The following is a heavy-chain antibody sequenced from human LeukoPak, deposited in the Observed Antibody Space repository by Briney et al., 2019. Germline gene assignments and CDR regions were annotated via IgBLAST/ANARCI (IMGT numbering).Heavy chain of an antibody. CDR3: SRAQTVTTLVLHYFDY. J-gene: IGHJ4*02. CDR1: GFTFSSYS. Sequence: GGSLRLSCAASGFTFSSYSMNWVRQAPGKGLEWVSYISSSSSTIYYADSVKGRFTISRDNAKNSLYLQMNSLRAENTAVYYRSRAQTVTTLVLHYFDYWGQGTLVTVSS. CDR2: ISSSSSTI. V-gene: IGHV3-48*01. D-gene: IGHD4-17*01.